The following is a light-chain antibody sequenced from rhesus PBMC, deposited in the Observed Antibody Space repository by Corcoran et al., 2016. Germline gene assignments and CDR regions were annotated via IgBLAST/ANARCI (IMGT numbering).Light chain of an antibody. Sequence: DIQMTQSPSSLSASVGDTVTITCRASQDISSFLDWFQPKPGKAPKLLIYAATPLKSGVPSRFSGIGSGTDFTLTISSLQPEDFATYYCQQCKSYPLTFGGGTKVEIK. J-gene: IGKJ4*01. CDR1: QDISSF. V-gene: IGKV1-28*02. CDR3: QQCKSYPLT. CDR2: AAT.